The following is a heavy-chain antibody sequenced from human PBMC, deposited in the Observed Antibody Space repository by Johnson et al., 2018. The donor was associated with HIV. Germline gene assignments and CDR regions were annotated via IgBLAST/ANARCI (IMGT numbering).Heavy chain of an antibody. Sequence: VQLVESGGGLVQPGGSLRMSCVASGFTFSTYGMTWVRQAPGKGLEWVSAISGTGGTTYYADSVRGRFSISRDNSKNTLYVQMNSLRAEDTAVYFCAKDLNWGIAAAGTDAFDIWGQGTMVTVSS. CDR2: ISGTGGTT. J-gene: IGHJ3*02. CDR1: GFTFSTYG. V-gene: IGHV3-23*04. D-gene: IGHD6-13*01. CDR3: AKDLNWGIAAAGTDAFDI.